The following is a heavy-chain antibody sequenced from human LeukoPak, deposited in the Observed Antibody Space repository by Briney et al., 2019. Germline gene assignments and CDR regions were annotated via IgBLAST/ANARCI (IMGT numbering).Heavy chain of an antibody. CDR3: ARGSEIVATFFIY. CDR2: INPNSGGT. J-gene: IGHJ4*02. CDR1: GYTFTGYY. V-gene: IGHV1-2*04. Sequence: ASVKVSCKASGYTFTGYYMHWVRQAPGQGLEWMGWINPNSGGTNYAQKFQGWVTMTRDTSISTAYMELSRLRSDDTAVYYCARGSEIVATFFIYWGQGTLVTVSS. D-gene: IGHD5-12*01.